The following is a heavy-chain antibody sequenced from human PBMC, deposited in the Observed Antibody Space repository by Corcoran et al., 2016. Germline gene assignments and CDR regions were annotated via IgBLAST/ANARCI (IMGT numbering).Heavy chain of an antibody. J-gene: IGHJ5*02. CDR3: ARGGARAIFGVVIIRAPWFDP. CDR2: INHSGST. CDR1: GGSFSGYY. D-gene: IGHD3-3*01. Sequence: QVQLQQWGAGLLKPSETLSLTCAVYGGSFSGYYWSWIRQPPGKGLEWIGEINHSGSTNYNPSLKSRVTISVDTSKNQFYLKLSSVTAADTAVYYCARGGARAIFGVVIIRAPWFDPWGQGTLVTVSS. V-gene: IGHV4-34*01.